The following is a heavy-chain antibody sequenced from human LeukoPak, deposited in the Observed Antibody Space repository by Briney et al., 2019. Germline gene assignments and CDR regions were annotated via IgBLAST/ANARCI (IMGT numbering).Heavy chain of an antibody. CDR1: GFTFGDYA. CDR3: ARSRIAAAHPVG. D-gene: IGHD6-13*01. CDR2: MSYDGSNK. V-gene: IGHV3-30-3*01. J-gene: IGHJ4*02. Sequence: GGSLRLSCTASGFTFGDYAMSRFRQAPGKGLEWVAVMSYDGSNKYYADSVKGRFTISRDNSKNTLYLQMNSLRAEDTAVYYCARSRIAAAHPVGWGQGTLVTVSS.